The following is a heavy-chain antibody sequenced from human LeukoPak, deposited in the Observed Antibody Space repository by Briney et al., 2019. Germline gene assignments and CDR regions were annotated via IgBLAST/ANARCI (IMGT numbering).Heavy chain of an antibody. Sequence: GESLRISCKGSGYSFTNYWISWVRQMPGKGLEWMGRIDPSDSYTNYSPSFQGHVTISADKSISTAYLQWSSLKASDTAMYYCARQDCSSTSCYYYFDYWGQGTLVTVSS. J-gene: IGHJ4*02. CDR3: ARQDCSSTSCYYYFDY. V-gene: IGHV5-10-1*01. CDR2: IDPSDSYT. D-gene: IGHD2-2*01. CDR1: GYSFTNYW.